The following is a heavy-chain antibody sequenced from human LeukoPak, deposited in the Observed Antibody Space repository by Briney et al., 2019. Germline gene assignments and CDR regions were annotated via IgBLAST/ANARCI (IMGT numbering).Heavy chain of an antibody. D-gene: IGHD4-17*01. CDR2: IKQDGNER. CDR1: GFTFSDYW. Sequence: GGSLRLSCAASGFTFSDYWMAWVRQSPGKGLEWVANIKQDGNERNYVDSVRGRFTISRDNAKSSLFLQMGSLRVDDTAVYYCARDQGGALDYWGQGSLVTVSS. J-gene: IGHJ4*02. CDR3: ARDQGGALDY. V-gene: IGHV3-7*01.